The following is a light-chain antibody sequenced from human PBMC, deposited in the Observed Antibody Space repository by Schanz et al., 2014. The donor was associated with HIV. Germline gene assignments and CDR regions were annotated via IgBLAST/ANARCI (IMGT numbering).Light chain of an antibody. CDR2: DVS. Sequence: QSALTQPASVSGSPGQSINISCTGTRSNVGGYHYLSWYQQHPGKAPKLIIYDVSNRPSGISYRFSGSKSGNTASLTISGLQAEDEGDYYCSSYTSTNTLVVFGGGTKLTVL. CDR3: SSYTSTNTLVV. J-gene: IGLJ2*01. CDR1: RSNVGGYHY. V-gene: IGLV2-14*03.